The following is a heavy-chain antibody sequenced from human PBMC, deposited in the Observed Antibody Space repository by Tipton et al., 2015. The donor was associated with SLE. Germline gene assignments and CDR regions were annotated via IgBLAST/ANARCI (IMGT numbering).Heavy chain of an antibody. J-gene: IGHJ2*01. CDR3: ARVTIFGVVTYWYFDL. Sequence: TLSLTCAVSGYSISIDYYWGWIRQPPGKGLEWIGSIYHSGSTYYNPSLKSRVTILIDTSKNQFSLKLSSVTAADTAVYYCARVTIFGVVTYWYFDLWGRGTLVTVSS. V-gene: IGHV4-38-2*01. CDR2: IYHSGST. D-gene: IGHD3-3*01. CDR1: GYSISIDYY.